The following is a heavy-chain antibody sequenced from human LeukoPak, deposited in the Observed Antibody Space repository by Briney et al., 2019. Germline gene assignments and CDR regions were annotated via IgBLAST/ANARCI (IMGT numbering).Heavy chain of an antibody. D-gene: IGHD2-8*01. J-gene: IGHJ4*02. CDR2: ISGSGLST. CDR1: GFIFTRYV. Sequence: GGSLRLSCGASGFIFTRYVMNWVRQSPGKGLEWVSGISGSGLSTFYADSVKGRFTISRDNSKNTVYLQMNSLRPEDTAVYYCARGGPLGDTNRFDHWGQGTLVSVSS. CDR3: ARGGPLGDTNRFDH. V-gene: IGHV3-23*01.